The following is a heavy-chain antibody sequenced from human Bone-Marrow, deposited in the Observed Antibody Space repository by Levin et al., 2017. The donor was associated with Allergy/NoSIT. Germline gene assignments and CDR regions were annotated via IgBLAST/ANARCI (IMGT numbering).Heavy chain of an antibody. V-gene: IGHV1-69*13. CDR3: AREGDIVVVPAASHPPPYYYYYGMDV. D-gene: IGHD2-2*01. J-gene: IGHJ6*02. CDR1: GGTFSSYA. CDR2: IIPIFGTA. Sequence: SVKVSCKASGGTFSSYAISWVRQAPGQGLEWMGGIIPIFGTANYAQKFQGRVTITADESTSTAYMELSSLRSEDTAVYYCAREGDIVVVPAASHPPPYYYYYGMDVWGQGTTVTVSS.